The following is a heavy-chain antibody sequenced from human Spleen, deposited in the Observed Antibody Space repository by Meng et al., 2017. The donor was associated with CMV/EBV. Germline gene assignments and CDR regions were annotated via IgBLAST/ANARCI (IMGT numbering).Heavy chain of an antibody. CDR2: INSVGNT. D-gene: IGHD3-10*01. CDR1: GFTFSGYA. Sequence: GGSLRLSCAASGFTFSGYAMTWVRQAPGKGLEWVSTINSVGNTYYADSVKGRFTISRDTSKNTLYLQMNSLRAEDAALYYCAKDQDRGGSDFDSWGQGTLVTVSS. J-gene: IGHJ5*01. V-gene: IGHV3-23*01. CDR3: AKDQDRGGSDFDS.